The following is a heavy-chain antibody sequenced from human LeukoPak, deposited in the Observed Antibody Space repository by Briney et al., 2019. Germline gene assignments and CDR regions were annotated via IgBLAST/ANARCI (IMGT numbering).Heavy chain of an antibody. V-gene: IGHV4-59*12. Sequence: SETLSLTCAVYGGSFSGYYWSWIRQPPGKGLEWIGYIYYSGSTNYNPSLKSRVTISVDTSKNQFSLKLSSVTAADTAVYYCAREEGTSFDPWGQGTLVTVSS. CDR2: IYYSGST. D-gene: IGHD1-14*01. J-gene: IGHJ5*02. CDR3: AREEGTSFDP. CDR1: GGSFSGYY.